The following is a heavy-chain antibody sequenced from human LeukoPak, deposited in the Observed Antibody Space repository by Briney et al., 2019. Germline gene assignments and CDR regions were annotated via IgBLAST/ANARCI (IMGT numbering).Heavy chain of an antibody. J-gene: IGHJ4*02. D-gene: IGHD5-24*01. V-gene: IGHV1-69*13. CDR2: IIPIFGTP. Sequence: SVKVSCKASGGTFSSYASSWGRRAPGQGLEGMEGIIPIFGTPNNAQKFQGKVTITADESTSTAYMELSSLRSEDTAVYYCARGGDGYNYVYYFDYWGQGTLVTVSS. CDR3: ARGGDGYNYVYYFDY. CDR1: GGTFSSYA.